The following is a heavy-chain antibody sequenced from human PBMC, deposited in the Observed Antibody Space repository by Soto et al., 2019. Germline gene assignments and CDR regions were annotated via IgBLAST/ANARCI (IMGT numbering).Heavy chain of an antibody. CDR3: ARRVGIAAAGTGYYYYYMDV. CDR2: IYYSGST. Sequence: SETLSLTCTVSGGSISSSSYYWGWIRQPPGKGLEWIGSIYYSGSTYYNPSLKSRVTISVDTSKNQFSLKLSSVTAADTAVYYCARRVGIAAAGTGYYYYYMDVWGKGTTVTVSS. V-gene: IGHV4-39*01. D-gene: IGHD6-13*01. J-gene: IGHJ6*03. CDR1: GGSISSSSYY.